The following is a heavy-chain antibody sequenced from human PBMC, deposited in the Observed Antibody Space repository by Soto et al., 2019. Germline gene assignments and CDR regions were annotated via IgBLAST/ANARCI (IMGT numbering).Heavy chain of an antibody. CDR1: GGSMNNYF. CDR2: IYYSGST. Sequence: SETLSLTCTVSGGSMNNYFWSWIRQPPGKGLEWIGYIYYSGSTNYNPSLKSRVTISVDTSKNQFSLKLSSVTAADTAVYYCARVPDRWGQGTLVTVSS. V-gene: IGHV4-59*12. CDR3: ARVPDR. D-gene: IGHD2-2*01. J-gene: IGHJ5*02.